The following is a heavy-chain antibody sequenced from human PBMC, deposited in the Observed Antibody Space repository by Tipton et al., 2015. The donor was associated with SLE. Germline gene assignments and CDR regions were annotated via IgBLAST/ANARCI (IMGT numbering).Heavy chain of an antibody. V-gene: IGHV4-38-2*02. CDR2: INHSGST. CDR1: GYSISSGYY. D-gene: IGHD2-8*01. Sequence: TLSLTCTVSGYSISSGYYWGWIRQPPGKGLEWIGEINHSGSTNYNPSLKSRVTISVDTSKNQFSLTLSSVTAADTAVYYCARDREEDIVLAAFDYWGQGTLVTVSS. J-gene: IGHJ4*02. CDR3: ARDREEDIVLAAFDY.